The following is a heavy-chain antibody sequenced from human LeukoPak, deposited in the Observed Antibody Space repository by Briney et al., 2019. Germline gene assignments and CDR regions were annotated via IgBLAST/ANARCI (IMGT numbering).Heavy chain of an antibody. Sequence: PSETLSLTCTVSGGSIRSSYYYWGWIRQPPGKGLEWIGSIYDSGSTYYNPSLKSRVTISVDTSKNQFSLKLNSVTAADTAVYYCAAGITGRTIDYWGQGTLVTVSS. CDR3: AAGITGRTIDY. V-gene: IGHV4-39*01. D-gene: IGHD1-20*01. CDR1: GGSIRSSYYY. CDR2: IYDSGST. J-gene: IGHJ4*02.